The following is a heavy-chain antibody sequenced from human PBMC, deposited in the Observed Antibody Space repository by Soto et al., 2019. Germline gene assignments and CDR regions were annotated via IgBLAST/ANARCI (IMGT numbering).Heavy chain of an antibody. CDR2: INAGNGNT. Sequence: ASVKVSCEASGYTFTSYYMHCVRQAPGQRLEWMGWINAGNGNTKYSQKFQGRVTITRDTSASTAYMELSSLRSEDTAVYYCARDMGFGLSDYWGQGTLVTVSS. J-gene: IGHJ4*02. CDR1: GYTFTSYY. CDR3: ARDMGFGLSDY. D-gene: IGHD3-10*01. V-gene: IGHV1-3*01.